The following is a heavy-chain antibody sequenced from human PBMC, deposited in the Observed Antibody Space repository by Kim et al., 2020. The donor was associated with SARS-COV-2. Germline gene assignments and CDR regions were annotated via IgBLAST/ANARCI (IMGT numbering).Heavy chain of an antibody. V-gene: IGHV3-30*04. J-gene: IGHJ2*01. CDR2: ISYDGSNK. CDR1: GFTFSSYA. Sequence: GGSLRLSCAASGFTFSSYAMHWVRQAPGKGLEWVAVISYDGSNKYYADSVKGRFTISRDNSKNTLYLQMNSLRAEDTAVYYCARVDYYDSSGYYYSWYFDLWGRGTLVTVSS. D-gene: IGHD3-22*01. CDR3: ARVDYYDSSGYYYSWYFDL.